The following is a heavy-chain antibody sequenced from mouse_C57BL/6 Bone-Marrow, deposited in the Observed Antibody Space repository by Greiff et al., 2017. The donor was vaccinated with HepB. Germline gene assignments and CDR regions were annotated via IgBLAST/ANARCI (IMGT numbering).Heavy chain of an antibody. CDR3: ARYKLCSPLWYFDV. J-gene: IGHJ1*03. CDR2: IRNKANGYTT. CDR1: GFTFTDYY. Sequence: EVKLMESGGGLVQPGGSLSLSCAASGFTFTDYYMSWVRQPPGKALEWLGFIRNKANGYTTEYSASVKGRFTISRDNSQSILYLQMNALRAEDSATYYCARYKLCSPLWYFDVWGTGTTVTVSS. D-gene: IGHD6-5*01. V-gene: IGHV7-3*01.